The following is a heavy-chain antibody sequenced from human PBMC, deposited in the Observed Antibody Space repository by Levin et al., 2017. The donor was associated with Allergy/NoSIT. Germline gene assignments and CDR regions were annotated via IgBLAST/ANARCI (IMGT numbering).Heavy chain of an antibody. CDR2: INHSGST. CDR3: ARGGSGGIITIFGVVIIGAFDI. D-gene: IGHD3-3*01. J-gene: IGHJ3*02. CDR1: GGSFSGYY. Sequence: SETLSLTCAVYGGSFSGYYWSWIRQPPGKGLEWIGEINHSGSTNYNPSLKSRVTISVDTSKNQFSLKLSSVTAADTAVYYCARGGSGGIITIFGVVIIGAFDIWGQGTMVTVSS. V-gene: IGHV4-34*01.